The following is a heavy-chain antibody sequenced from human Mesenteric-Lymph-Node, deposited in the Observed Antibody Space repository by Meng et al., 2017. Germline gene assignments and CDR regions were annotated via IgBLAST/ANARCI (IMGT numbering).Heavy chain of an antibody. Sequence: GESLKISCVASGFTFSDHYMDWVRQAPGKGLEWVGRTRKKVNGYTTEYAASVKGRFTNSRDDSKNSVYLQMNSLKTEDTAVYYCVSVCSSTGCYASWGQGTLVTVSS. D-gene: IGHD2-2*01. J-gene: IGHJ5*02. CDR2: TRKKVNGYTT. CDR3: VSVCSSTGCYAS. V-gene: IGHV3-72*01. CDR1: GFTFSDHY.